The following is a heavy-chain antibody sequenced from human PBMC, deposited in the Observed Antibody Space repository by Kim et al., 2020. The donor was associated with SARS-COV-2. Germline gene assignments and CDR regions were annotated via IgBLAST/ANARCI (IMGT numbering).Heavy chain of an antibody. J-gene: IGHJ4*02. Sequence: GYADSVTGRFTISRDNAKNSLYQELTSLRTQDTALYYCAKCPLKSYYFVYWGQGTLVTVSS. CDR3: AKCPLKSYYFVY. V-gene: IGHV3-9*01.